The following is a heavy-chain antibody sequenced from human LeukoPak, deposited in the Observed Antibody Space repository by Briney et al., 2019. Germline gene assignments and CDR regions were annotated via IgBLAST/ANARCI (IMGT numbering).Heavy chain of an antibody. CDR3: ARTVRQWLANDAFDI. CDR2: IYSSGST. J-gene: IGHJ3*02. CDR1: GGSISGHY. Sequence: SETLSLTCTVSGGSISGHYWTWIRQPPGKGLEWIGYIYSSGSTNYNPSLRSRITMSADTSKNQFSLRLSSVISADTAVYYCARTVRQWLANDAFDIWGPGTMVTVSS. V-gene: IGHV4-59*11. D-gene: IGHD6-19*01.